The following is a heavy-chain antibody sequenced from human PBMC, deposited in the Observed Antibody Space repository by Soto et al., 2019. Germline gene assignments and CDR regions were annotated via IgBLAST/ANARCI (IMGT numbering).Heavy chain of an antibody. D-gene: IGHD4-4*01. Sequence: SETLSLTCTVSGGSISSSSYYWGWIRQPPGKGLEWIGSIYYSGSTYYNPSLKSRVTISVDTSKNQFSLKLSSVTAADTAVYYCATFRLQDIEWVRYNWFDPWGQGTLVTVSS. CDR1: GGSISSSSYY. V-gene: IGHV4-39*01. CDR2: IYYSGST. CDR3: ATFRLQDIEWVRYNWFDP. J-gene: IGHJ5*02.